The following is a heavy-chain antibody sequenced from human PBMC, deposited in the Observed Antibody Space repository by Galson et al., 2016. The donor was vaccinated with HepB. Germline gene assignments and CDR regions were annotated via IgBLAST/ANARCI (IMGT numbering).Heavy chain of an antibody. J-gene: IGHJ4*02. CDR2: ISYDGNRK. V-gene: IGHV3-30*18. D-gene: IGHD3-10*01. CDR1: GFTFSGYG. CDR3: AKLGSSSSTSSTPGDS. Sequence: SLRLSCAASGFTFSGYGMHWVRQAPGKGLEWVAQISYDGNRKYYTDSVKGRFTISRDNSKNILYLQMHSLTPEEAAVYYCAKLGSSSSTSSTPGDSWGQGTLVTFSS.